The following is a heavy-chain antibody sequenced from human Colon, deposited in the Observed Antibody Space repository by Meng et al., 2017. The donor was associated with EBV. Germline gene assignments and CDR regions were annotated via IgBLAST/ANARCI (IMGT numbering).Heavy chain of an antibody. CDR3: VKGLNGDYFPVDY. Sequence: QVQLVESGGXLVKPGGXXSLXXTASGFTFSDYYMNWNQWAPGKGPEWVSYISGGSTNIYYSDSVKGRFTVSRDNAKNSLYLQMNSLRAEDTAIYYCVKGLNGDYFPVDYWGQGTLVNVSS. CDR1: GFTFSDYY. V-gene: IGHV3-11*01. J-gene: IGHJ4*02. D-gene: IGHD2/OR15-2a*01. CDR2: ISGGSTNI.